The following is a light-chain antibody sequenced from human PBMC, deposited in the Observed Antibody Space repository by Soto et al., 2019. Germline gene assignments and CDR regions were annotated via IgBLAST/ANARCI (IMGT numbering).Light chain of an antibody. V-gene: IGKV3-20*01. J-gene: IGKJ4*01. CDR2: DVS. CDR1: QRVPTKY. CDR3: QHYGDSPS. Sequence: IVLTQSPGTLSLSPRERATLSCRASQRVPTKYLAWVQQKPGQAPRLLMNDVSTRVTGFPDRFSGSGSETDFTLTIIRLEPEDFAVYYCQHYGDSPSFGGGTKVEMK.